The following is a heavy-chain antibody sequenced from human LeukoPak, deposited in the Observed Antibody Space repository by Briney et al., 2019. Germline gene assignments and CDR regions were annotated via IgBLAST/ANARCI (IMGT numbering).Heavy chain of an antibody. CDR3: AREGFPPKISDFWSGLGPYYYYGMDV. D-gene: IGHD3-3*01. V-gene: IGHV1-46*01. CDR2: INPSGGST. Sequence: ASVTVSCKASGYTFTSYYMHWVRQAPGQGLEWMGIINPSGGSTSYTQKFQGRVTMTRDTSTSTVYMELSSLRSEDTAVYYCAREGFPPKISDFWSGLGPYYYYGMDVWGQGTTVTVSS. CDR1: GYTFTSYY. J-gene: IGHJ6*02.